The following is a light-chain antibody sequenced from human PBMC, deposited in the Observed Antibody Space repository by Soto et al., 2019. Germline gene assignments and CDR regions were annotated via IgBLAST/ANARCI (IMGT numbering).Light chain of an antibody. Sequence: QSVLTRPPSVSGAPGQRVTISCTGSSSNIGAGYDVHWYQQLPRAAPKLLIYGNDHRPSGVPDRFSGSKSGTSASLVITGLQAEDEADYFCQSYDTSLSGSVFXTGTKVTVL. CDR2: GND. V-gene: IGLV1-40*01. CDR3: QSYDTSLSGSV. CDR1: SSNIGAGYD. J-gene: IGLJ1*01.